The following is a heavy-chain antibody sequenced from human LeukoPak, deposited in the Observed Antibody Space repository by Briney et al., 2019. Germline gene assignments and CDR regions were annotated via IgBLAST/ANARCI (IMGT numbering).Heavy chain of an antibody. J-gene: IGHJ4*02. Sequence: SGTLSHTCAVSGGSISSYYWSWIRQPPGKGLEWIGYIYYSGSTNYNPSLKSRVTISVDTSKNQFSLKLSSVTAADTAVYYCARDGSQWLGGGYFDYWGQGTLVTVSS. V-gene: IGHV4-59*01. D-gene: IGHD6-19*01. CDR2: IYYSGST. CDR1: GGSISSYY. CDR3: ARDGSQWLGGGYFDY.